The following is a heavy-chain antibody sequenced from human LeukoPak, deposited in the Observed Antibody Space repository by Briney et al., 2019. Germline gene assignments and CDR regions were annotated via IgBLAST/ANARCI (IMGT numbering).Heavy chain of an antibody. CDR3: AKDNVVVVAATPFYYGMDV. J-gene: IGHJ6*02. Sequence: GGSLRLSCAASGFTFSNAWMSWVRQAPGKGLEWVSAISGSGGSTYYADSVKGRFTISRDNSKNTLYLQMNSLRAEDTAVYYCAKDNVVVVAATPFYYGMDVWGQGTTVAVSS. V-gene: IGHV3-23*01. D-gene: IGHD2-15*01. CDR1: GFTFSNAW. CDR2: ISGSGGST.